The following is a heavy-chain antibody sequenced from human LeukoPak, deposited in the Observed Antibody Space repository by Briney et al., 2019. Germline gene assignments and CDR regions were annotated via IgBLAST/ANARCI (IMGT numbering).Heavy chain of an antibody. CDR3: ARWMATVTTPDY. Sequence: ASVKVSCKASGYTFNGFYLHWVRQAPGQGLEWMGWINPNSGGTSYAQKFQGRVTMTRDTSISTAYMELSRLRSDDTAVYYCARWMATVTTPDYWGQGTLVTVSS. J-gene: IGHJ4*02. CDR1: GYTFNGFY. V-gene: IGHV1-2*02. D-gene: IGHD4-11*01. CDR2: INPNSGGT.